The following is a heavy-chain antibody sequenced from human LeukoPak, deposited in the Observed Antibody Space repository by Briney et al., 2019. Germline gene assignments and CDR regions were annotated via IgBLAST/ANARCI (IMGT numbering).Heavy chain of an antibody. CDR2: ISSSSSYI. Sequence: PGGSLRLSCAASGFTFSSYSMNWVRQAPGKGLEWVSSISSSSSYIYYADSVKGRFTISRDNAKNSLYLQMNSLRAEDTAVYYCARDHEQWLPTGGAFDIWGQGTMVTVSS. J-gene: IGHJ3*02. V-gene: IGHV3-21*01. D-gene: IGHD6-19*01. CDR3: ARDHEQWLPTGGAFDI. CDR1: GFTFSSYS.